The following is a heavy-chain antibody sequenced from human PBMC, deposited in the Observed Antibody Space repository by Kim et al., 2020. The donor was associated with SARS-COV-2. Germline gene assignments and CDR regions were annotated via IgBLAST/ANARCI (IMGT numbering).Heavy chain of an antibody. V-gene: IGHV3-23*03. CDR2: IYSGGSST. CDR1: GFTFSSYA. Sequence: GGSLRLSCAASGFTFSSYAMSWVRQAPGKGLEWVSVIYSGGSSTYYADSVKGRFTISRDNSKNTLYLQMNSLRAEDTAVYYCAKAEPIDRTIAAAGTGGGPFDYWGQGTLVTVSS. D-gene: IGHD6-13*01. CDR3: AKAEPIDRTIAAAGTGGGPFDY. J-gene: IGHJ4*02.